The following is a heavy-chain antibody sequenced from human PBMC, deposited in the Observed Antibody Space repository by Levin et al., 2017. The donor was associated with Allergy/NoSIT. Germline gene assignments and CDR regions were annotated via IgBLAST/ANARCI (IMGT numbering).Heavy chain of an antibody. V-gene: IGHV1-3*01. CDR2: INGDNGDT. Sequence: GGSLRLSCTASGYTFITHSVHWVRQAPGQRLEWMGWINGDNGDTKHAQKFQGRVTITRDKSAGAAYMELSSLRSEDTAVYYCARRAEGYCTSISCPTPFDHWGQGTLVTVSS. CDR1: GYTFITHS. J-gene: IGHJ4*02. D-gene: IGHD2-8*01. CDR3: ARRAEGYCTSISCPTPFDH.